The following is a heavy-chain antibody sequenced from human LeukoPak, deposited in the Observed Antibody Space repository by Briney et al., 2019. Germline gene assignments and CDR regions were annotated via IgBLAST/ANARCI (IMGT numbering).Heavy chain of an antibody. J-gene: IGHJ4*02. V-gene: IGHV4-59*08. D-gene: IGHD3-22*01. CDR2: IYYSGNT. Sequence: SETLSLTCTVSGGSISTYYWSWIRQPPGKGLEWIGYIYYSGNTNYNPSLKSRVTISADTSKNQFSLKLNYVTAADTAVYYCARHGRDRSGYPPFDYWGQGTLVTVSS. CDR1: GGSISTYY. CDR3: ARHGRDRSGYPPFDY.